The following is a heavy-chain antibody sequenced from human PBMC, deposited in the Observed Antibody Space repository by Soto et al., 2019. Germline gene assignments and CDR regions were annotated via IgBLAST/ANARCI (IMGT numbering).Heavy chain of an antibody. CDR2: ISGSGVTT. J-gene: IGHJ4*02. CDR3: AAYRHYYDATGAFEY. D-gene: IGHD3-22*01. V-gene: IGHV3-23*01. Sequence: GSLRLSCVASGFTFSNYAISWVRQAPGKGLEWVAGISGSGVTTYYADSVKGRFTVSRDNSKNTLYLQMNSLRAEDTAVYYCAAYRHYYDATGAFEYWGQGALVTVSS. CDR1: GFTFSNYA.